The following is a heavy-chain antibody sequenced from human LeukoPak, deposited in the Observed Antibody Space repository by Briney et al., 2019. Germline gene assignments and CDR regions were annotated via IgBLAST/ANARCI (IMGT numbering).Heavy chain of an antibody. V-gene: IGHV3-23*01. Sequence: GGSLRLSCAASGFTFSSYAMSWVRQAPGKGLEWVSAISGSGGSTYYADSVKGRFTISRGNSKNTLYLQMNSLRAEDTTVYYCARGSGGSCYRYWGQGTLVTVSS. D-gene: IGHD2-15*01. CDR2: ISGSGGST. CDR1: GFTFSSYA. J-gene: IGHJ4*02. CDR3: ARGSGGSCYRY.